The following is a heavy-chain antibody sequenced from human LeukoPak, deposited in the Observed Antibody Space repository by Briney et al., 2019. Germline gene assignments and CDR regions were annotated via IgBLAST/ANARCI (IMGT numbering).Heavy chain of an antibody. V-gene: IGHV4-39*07. J-gene: IGHJ4*02. D-gene: IGHD6-13*01. CDR1: GVSISSSSYY. Sequence: SETLSLTCTVSGVSISSSSYYWGWIRQPPGKGLEWIGSIYYSGSTYYNPSLKSRVTLSVDTSNNQFSPKLSSVTAADTAVYYCARGSYIAAAGTVYYFDYWGQGTLVTVSS. CDR2: IYYSGST. CDR3: ARGSYIAAAGTVYYFDY.